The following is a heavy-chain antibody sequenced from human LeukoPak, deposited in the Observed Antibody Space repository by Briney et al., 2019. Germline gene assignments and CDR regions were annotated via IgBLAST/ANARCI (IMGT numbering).Heavy chain of an antibody. D-gene: IGHD3-10*01. CDR1: GYTFTSYD. V-gene: IGHV1-8*01. CDR3: ASYGSGSYYDGGGGFDP. J-gene: IGHJ5*02. Sequence: ASVKVSCKASGYTFTSYDINWVRQATGQGLEWMGWMNPNSGNTGYAQKFQGRVTMTRNTSISTAYMELSSLRSEDTAVYYCASYGSGSYYDGGGGFDPWGQGTLVTVS. CDR2: MNPNSGNT.